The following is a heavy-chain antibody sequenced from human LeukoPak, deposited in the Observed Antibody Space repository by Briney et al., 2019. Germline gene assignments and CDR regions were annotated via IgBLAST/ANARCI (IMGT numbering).Heavy chain of an antibody. Sequence: PGGSLRLSCAASGFTLSXXXXXXXRQXXXXXXMWLSRXNEDGSYAXXXXXXXGRXXXXXXNAKNSLYLQMNSLRAEDTAVYYCARGGIYSNDYWGQGTLVTVSS. J-gene: IGHJ4*02. CDR1: GFTLSXXX. CDR2: XNEDGSYA. D-gene: IGHD2-21*01. V-gene: IGHV3-74*01. CDR3: ARGGIYSNDY.